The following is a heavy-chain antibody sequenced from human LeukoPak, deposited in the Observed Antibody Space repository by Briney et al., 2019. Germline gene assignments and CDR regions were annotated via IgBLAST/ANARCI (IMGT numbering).Heavy chain of an antibody. D-gene: IGHD6-19*01. CDR3: ARVGRWLVVGGGFDY. CDR1: GYTFTSYG. CDR2: INPNSGGT. V-gene: IGHV1-2*02. J-gene: IGHJ4*02. Sequence: ASVKVSCKASGYTFTSYGISWVRQAPGQGLEWMGWINPNSGGTNYAQKFQGRVTMTRDTSISTAYMELSRLRSDDTAVYYCARVGRWLVVGGGFDYWGQGTLVTVSS.